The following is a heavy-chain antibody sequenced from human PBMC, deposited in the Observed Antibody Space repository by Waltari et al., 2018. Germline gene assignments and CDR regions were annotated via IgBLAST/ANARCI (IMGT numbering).Heavy chain of an antibody. CDR1: GGSISSYY. J-gene: IGHJ4*02. CDR3: ARQGLVPAAMAWYYFDY. Sequence: QVQLQESGPGLVKPSETLSLTCTVSGGSISSYYWSWIRQPAGKGLEWIGRIYTSGSTNYNPSRKSRVTMSVDTSKNQFSLKLSSVTAADTAVYYCARQGLVPAAMAWYYFDYWGQGTLVTVSS. D-gene: IGHD2-2*01. CDR2: IYTSGST. V-gene: IGHV4-4*07.